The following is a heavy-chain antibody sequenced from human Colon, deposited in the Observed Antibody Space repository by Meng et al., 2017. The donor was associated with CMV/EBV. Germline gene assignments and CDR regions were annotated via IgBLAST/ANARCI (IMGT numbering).Heavy chain of an antibody. CDR1: GYSFTGYY. J-gene: IGHJ4*02. V-gene: IGHV1-2*02. Sequence: ASVKVSCKASGYSFTGYYMFWFRQAPGQGLEWVGWVGPTSGVTHYAQKFQGRVEMTRDTSITTAYMELSGLRFDDTALYYCVRDGGSFDYWGQGTVVTVSS. D-gene: IGHD2-15*01. CDR3: VRDGGSFDY. CDR2: VGPTSGVT.